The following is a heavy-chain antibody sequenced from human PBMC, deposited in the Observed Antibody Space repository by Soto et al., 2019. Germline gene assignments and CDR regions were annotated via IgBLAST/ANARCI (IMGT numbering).Heavy chain of an antibody. CDR3: AREDSGGLDY. V-gene: IGHV1-18*01. Sequence: ASVKVSCKASGYTFSNYGISWVRQAPGQGLEWMGWFSSYNGDARYAQNLQGRVTMTTDTSTSTAYMELWSLRSDDTAVYYCAREDSGGLDYWGQGTLVTVSA. D-gene: IGHD1-26*01. J-gene: IGHJ4*02. CDR2: FSSYNGDA. CDR1: GYTFSNYG.